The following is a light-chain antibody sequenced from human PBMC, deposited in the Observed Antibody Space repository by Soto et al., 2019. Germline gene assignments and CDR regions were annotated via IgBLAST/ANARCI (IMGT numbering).Light chain of an antibody. J-gene: IGLJ1*01. CDR2: EGT. Sequence: QSVLTQPASVSGSPGQSISISCTGTSSDVGSYSPVTWYQQYPGKAPKVIIYEGTKRPSGVSNRFSGSKSGTTSSLTISGLQDEDAADYYCCSSGPGSTFFGTGTKLTVL. CDR3: CSSGPGSTF. V-gene: IGLV2-23*03. CDR1: SSDVGSYSP.